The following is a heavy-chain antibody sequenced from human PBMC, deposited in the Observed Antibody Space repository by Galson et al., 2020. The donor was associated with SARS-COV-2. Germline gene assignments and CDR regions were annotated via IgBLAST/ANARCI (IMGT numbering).Heavy chain of an antibody. CDR3: AKHTGAAPWYYFDS. Sequence: GGSLRLSCAASGFSFSSTAMSWVRQAPGKGLECVSGISSSGTVTYYADSVKGHFTISRDYSKNTVYLQMSSLRAEDTARYFCAKHTGAAPWYYFDSWGQGTLVTVSS. CDR2: ISSSGTVT. CDR1: GFSFSSTA. J-gene: IGHJ4*02. V-gene: IGHV3-23*01. D-gene: IGHD6-13*01.